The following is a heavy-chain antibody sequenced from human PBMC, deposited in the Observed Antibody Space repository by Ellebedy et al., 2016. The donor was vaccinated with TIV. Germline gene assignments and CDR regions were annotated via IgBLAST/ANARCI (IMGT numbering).Heavy chain of an antibody. CDR1: GFTFSTYV. J-gene: IGHJ6*03. CDR2: ISGSGDST. CDR3: ARDWGIDYYYMDV. V-gene: IGHV3-23*01. Sequence: GGSLRLSXAASGFTFSTYVMSWVRQAPGKGLECVSGISGSGDSTYYADSVKGRFTISRDISKNTLYLQMNSLRAEDTAVYYCARDWGIDYYYMDVWGKGTTVTVSS. D-gene: IGHD3-16*01.